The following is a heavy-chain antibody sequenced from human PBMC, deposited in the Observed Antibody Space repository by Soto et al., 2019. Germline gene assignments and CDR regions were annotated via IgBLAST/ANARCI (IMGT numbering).Heavy chain of an antibody. Sequence: SETLSLTCAVYGGSFSGYYWSWIRQPPGKGLEWIGEINHSGSTNYNPSLKSRVTISVDTSKNQFSLKLSSVTAADTVVYYCAGEATDCSSTSCPHDYWGKGTLVTVSS. CDR1: GGSFSGYY. CDR3: AGEATDCSSTSCPHDY. CDR2: INHSGST. J-gene: IGHJ4*02. D-gene: IGHD2-2*01. V-gene: IGHV4-34*01.